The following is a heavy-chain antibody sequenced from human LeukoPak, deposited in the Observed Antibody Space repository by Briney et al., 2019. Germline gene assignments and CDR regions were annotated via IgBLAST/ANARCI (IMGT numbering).Heavy chain of an antibody. J-gene: IGHJ5*02. CDR1: GYTFTSYG. CDR3: ARDLAPTGLDP. Sequence: ASVKVSCKASGYTFTSYGISWVRQAPGQGLEWMGWINAGNGNTKYSQEFQGRVTITRDTSASTAYMELSSLRSEDMAVYYCARDLAPTGLDPWGQGTLVTVSS. CDR2: INAGNGNT. D-gene: IGHD3-3*02. V-gene: IGHV1-3*03.